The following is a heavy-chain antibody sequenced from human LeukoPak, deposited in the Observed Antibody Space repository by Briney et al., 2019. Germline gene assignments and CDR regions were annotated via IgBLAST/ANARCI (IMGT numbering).Heavy chain of an antibody. J-gene: IGHJ4*02. CDR2: ISGSGGST. V-gene: IGHV3-23*01. Sequence: GGSLRLSCAASGFTFSSYAMSWVRQAPGKGLEWVSAISGSGGSTYYADSVKDRFTISRDNSKNTLYLQMNSLRAEDTAVYYCAKGSYYDILTGYYLDYWGQGTLVTVSS. CDR1: GFTFSSYA. CDR3: AKGSYYDILTGYYLDY. D-gene: IGHD3-9*01.